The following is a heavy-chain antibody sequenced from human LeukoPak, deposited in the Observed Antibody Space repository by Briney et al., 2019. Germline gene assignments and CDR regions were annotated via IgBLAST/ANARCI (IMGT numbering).Heavy chain of an antibody. V-gene: IGHV1-69*05. CDR3: ARGLVFGNYYYYMDV. J-gene: IGHJ6*03. CDR2: IIPIFGTS. Sequence: GASVKVSCKASGGTFSNYVISWVRQAPGQGLEWMGRIIPIFGTSPYAQRFQGRVTITKDESTSTASIELSSLRSEDTAVYYCARGLVFGNYYYYMDVWGKGTTVTVSS. D-gene: IGHD1-14*01. CDR1: GGTFSNYV.